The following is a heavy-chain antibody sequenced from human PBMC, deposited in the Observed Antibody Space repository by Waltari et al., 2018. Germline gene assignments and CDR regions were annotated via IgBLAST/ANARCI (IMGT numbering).Heavy chain of an antibody. J-gene: IGHJ4*02. D-gene: IGHD6-13*01. V-gene: IGHV3-30-3*01. CDR1: GFTFSSYA. CDR2: ISYDGSNK. CDR3: ARVIDSSSWYLDPQDY. Sequence: QVQLVVSGGGVVQPGRSLRLSCAASGFTFSSYAMHWVRQAPGKGLEWVAVISYDGSNKDYADSVKGRFTISRDNSRNTLYLQMNSLRAEDTAVYYCARVIDSSSWYLDPQDYWGQGTLVTVSS.